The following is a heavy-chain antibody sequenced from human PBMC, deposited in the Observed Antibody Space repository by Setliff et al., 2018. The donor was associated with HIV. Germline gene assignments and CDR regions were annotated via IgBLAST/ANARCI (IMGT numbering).Heavy chain of an antibody. J-gene: IGHJ3*02. CDR1: GYTFTGYY. Sequence: GASVKVSCKASGYTFTGYYMHWVRQAPGQGLEWMGWINPNSGGTNYAQKFQGRVTMTRDTSISTAYMELSRLRSDDTAVYYCARDRYYDSSGYYWFDAFDIWGQGTMGTV. CDR2: INPNSGGT. D-gene: IGHD3-22*01. V-gene: IGHV1-2*02. CDR3: ARDRYYDSSGYYWFDAFDI.